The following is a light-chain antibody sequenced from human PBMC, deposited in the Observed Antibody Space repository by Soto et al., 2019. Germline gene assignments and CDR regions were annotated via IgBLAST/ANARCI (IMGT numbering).Light chain of an antibody. CDR2: TAS. V-gene: IGKV1-39*01. Sequence: DIQMTQSPSSRSSSVGDRVTITCRASQNIYSYLNWYQQKPGTAPKLLIYTASNLQRGVPSKFSGSGSGTDFTLTISSLQPEDVATYYCQHSYSIPFTFGQGTKLEI. J-gene: IGKJ2*01. CDR3: QHSYSIPFT. CDR1: QNIYSY.